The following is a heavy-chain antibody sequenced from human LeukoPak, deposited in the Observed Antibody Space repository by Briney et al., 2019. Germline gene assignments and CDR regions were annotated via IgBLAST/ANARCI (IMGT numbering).Heavy chain of an antibody. D-gene: IGHD3-22*01. J-gene: IGHJ3*02. CDR1: GGTFSSYA. Sequence: ASVKVSCKASGGTFSSYAINWVREAPGQGLEWMGRIIPILDIANHAQKFQGRVTISADKSTSIAYMELSSLRSEDTAVYYCAWQDYYDSSASHAFDIWGQGTMVSVSS. CDR2: IIPILDIA. CDR3: AWQDYYDSSASHAFDI. V-gene: IGHV1-69*04.